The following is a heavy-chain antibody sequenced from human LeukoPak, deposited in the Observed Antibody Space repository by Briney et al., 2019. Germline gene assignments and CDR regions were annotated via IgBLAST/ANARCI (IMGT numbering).Heavy chain of an antibody. D-gene: IGHD3-22*01. J-gene: IGHJ6*02. CDR2: INAGNGNT. CDR1: GYTFTSYA. Sequence: ASVKVSCKASGYTFTSYAMHWVRQAPGQRLEWMGWINAGNGNTKYSQKFQGRVTITADESTSTAYMELSSLRSEDTAVYYCAADYYDSSGYYLGYYGMDVWGQGTTVTVSS. V-gene: IGHV1-3*01. CDR3: AADYYDSSGYYLGYYGMDV.